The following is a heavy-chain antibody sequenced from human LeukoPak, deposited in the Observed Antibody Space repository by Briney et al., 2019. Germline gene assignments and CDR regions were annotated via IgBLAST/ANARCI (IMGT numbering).Heavy chain of an antibody. J-gene: IGHJ4*02. CDR2: IYYSGST. CDR1: GGSISSYY. V-gene: IGHV4-59*01. CDR3: ARGGYDSLDY. Sequence: KPSETLSLTCTVSGGSISSYYWSWIRQPPGKGLEWIGYIYYSGSTNYNPSLKSRVTISVDTSKNQFSLKLSSVTAADTAVYYCARGGYDSLDYWGQGTLVTVSS. D-gene: IGHD3-22*01.